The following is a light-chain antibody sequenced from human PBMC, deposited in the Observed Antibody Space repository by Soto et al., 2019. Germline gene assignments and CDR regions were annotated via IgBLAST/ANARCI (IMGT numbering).Light chain of an antibody. CDR2: EVS. CDR1: SSDVGGYNY. CDR3: FSFTTTLTHV. J-gene: IGLJ1*01. V-gene: IGLV2-14*01. Sequence: QSVLTQPASVSGSPGQSITISCTGTSSDVGGYNYVSWYQHHPGKAPKLMIYEVSNRPSGVSYRFSGSKSGNTASLTISGLQAEDEAEYFCFSFTTTLTHVFGTGTKSPS.